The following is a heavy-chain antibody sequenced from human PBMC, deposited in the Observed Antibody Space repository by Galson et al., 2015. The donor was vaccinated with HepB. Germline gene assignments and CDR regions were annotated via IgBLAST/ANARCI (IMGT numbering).Heavy chain of an antibody. Sequence: SVKVSCKASGGTFSSYAISWVRQAPGQGLEWMGGIIPIFGTANYAQKFQGRVTITADESTSTAYMELSSLRSEDTAVYYCATQPRNSYGDYEEFGPYYYYYGMDVWGQGTTVTVSS. CDR2: IIPIFGTA. J-gene: IGHJ6*02. CDR1: GGTFSSYA. V-gene: IGHV1-69*13. CDR3: ATQPRNSYGDYEEFGPYYYYYGMDV. D-gene: IGHD4-17*01.